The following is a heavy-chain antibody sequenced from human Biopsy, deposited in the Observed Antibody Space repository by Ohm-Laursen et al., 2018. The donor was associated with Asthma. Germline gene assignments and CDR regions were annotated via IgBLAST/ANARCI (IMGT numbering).Heavy chain of an antibody. D-gene: IGHD3-22*01. CDR2: IYYSGST. J-gene: IGHJ4*02. CDR3: ARGENYYDSRGYYRSFDY. CDR1: YGSITSGGYY. Sequence: SQTLSLTCTVSYGSITSGGYYWTWIRQHPGKGLEWIGFIYYSGSTYYDPSLKSRVSISIDTSKNQFSLKLRSVTAADTAVYYCARGENYYDSRGYYRSFDYWGQGTLVTVSS. V-gene: IGHV4-31*03.